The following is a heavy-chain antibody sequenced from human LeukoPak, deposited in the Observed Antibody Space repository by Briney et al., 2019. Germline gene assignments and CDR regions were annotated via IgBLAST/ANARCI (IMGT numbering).Heavy chain of an antibody. J-gene: IGHJ6*02. Sequence: GGSLRLSCAASGFTFSSYAMSWVRQAPGKGLEWVSAISGSGGSTYYADSVKGRCTISRDNSKNTLYLQMNSLRAEDTAVYYCAKGQRGYYYDSSGMYYYYYGMDVWGQGTTVTVSS. CDR2: ISGSGGST. V-gene: IGHV3-23*01. D-gene: IGHD3-22*01. CDR3: AKGQRGYYYDSSGMYYYYYGMDV. CDR1: GFTFSSYA.